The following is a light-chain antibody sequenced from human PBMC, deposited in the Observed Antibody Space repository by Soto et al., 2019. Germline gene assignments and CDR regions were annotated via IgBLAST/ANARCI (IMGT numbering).Light chain of an antibody. CDR1: STDVGGYNY. CDR2: EVS. Sequence: QSVLTQPASVSESPGQSITISCIGTSTDVGGYNYVSWYQQHPGKAPKLMIYEVSNRPSGVSNRFSGSKSGNTASLTISGLQAEDEADYYCSSYTSSSTLVFGGGTKLTVL. V-gene: IGLV2-14*01. CDR3: SSYTSSSTLV. J-gene: IGLJ2*01.